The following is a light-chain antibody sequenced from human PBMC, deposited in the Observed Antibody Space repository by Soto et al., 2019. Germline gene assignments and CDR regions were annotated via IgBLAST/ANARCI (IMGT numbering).Light chain of an antibody. CDR3: SSYAGSNKVL. Sequence: QSALTQPPSASGSPGQSVTISCTGTSSDVGGYNYVSWYQQHSGKAPKLMIYAVSKRPSGVPDRFSGSKSGNTASLTVSGLQAEDEADYYCSSYAGSNKVLFGGGTKLTVL. CDR1: SSDVGGYNY. J-gene: IGLJ2*01. V-gene: IGLV2-8*01. CDR2: AVS.